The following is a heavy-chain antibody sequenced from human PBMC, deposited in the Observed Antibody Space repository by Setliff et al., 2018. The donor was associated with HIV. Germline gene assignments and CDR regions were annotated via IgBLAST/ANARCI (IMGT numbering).Heavy chain of an antibody. CDR3: ARESGDYSDYSD. D-gene: IGHD4-17*01. CDR1: GYTFTSYY. V-gene: IGHV1-46*01. CDR2: INPSGGST. J-gene: IGHJ6*04. Sequence: ASVKVSCKASGYTFTSYYMHWVRQAPGQGLEWMGIINPSGGSTSYAQRFQGRVTMTTDTSTSTVYMELSSLRSEDTAVYYCARESGDYSDYSDWGKGTTVTVSS.